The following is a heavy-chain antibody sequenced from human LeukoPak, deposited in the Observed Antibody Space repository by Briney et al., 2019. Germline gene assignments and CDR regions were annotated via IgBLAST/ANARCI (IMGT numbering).Heavy chain of an antibody. J-gene: IGHJ4*02. CDR1: GDSIISYY. D-gene: IGHD4-17*01. Sequence: PSETLSLTCTVSGDSIISYYWSWIRQPPGKGLEWIGYTYYSGSTNYNPSLKSRVTISVDTSKNRFSLKLSSVTPADTAVYYCARGKGDIAEYGDYVYFDYWGQGTLVTVSS. V-gene: IGHV4-59*01. CDR3: ARGKGDIAEYGDYVYFDY. CDR2: TYYSGST.